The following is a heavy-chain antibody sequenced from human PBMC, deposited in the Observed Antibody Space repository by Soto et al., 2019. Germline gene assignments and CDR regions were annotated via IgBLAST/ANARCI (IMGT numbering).Heavy chain of an antibody. CDR3: GRYCSGGSCHTLDYYGMDV. D-gene: IGHD2-15*01. CDR1: GGTFRNYG. CDR2: IIPVFGTT. Sequence: SVKVSCKASGGTFRNYGIGWVRQAPGQGLEWMGGIIPVFGTTNYAQKFQGRVTITADESTSTAYIEVSSLRSEDTAMFYCGRYCSGGSCHTLDYYGMDVWGQGTTVTVSS. J-gene: IGHJ6*02. V-gene: IGHV1-69*13.